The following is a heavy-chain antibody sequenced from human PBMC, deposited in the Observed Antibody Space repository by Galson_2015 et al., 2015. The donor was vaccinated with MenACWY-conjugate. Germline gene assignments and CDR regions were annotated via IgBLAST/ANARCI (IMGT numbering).Heavy chain of an antibody. D-gene: IGHD3-10*01. Sequence: VSAISASGGTTYHSDSVKGQFTISTDNSKNTLYLQMNSLRAGDTAVYYCAKDFRGVAMVPGYFDYWGQGTLVAVSS. J-gene: IGHJ4*02. CDR3: AKDFRGVAMVPGYFDY. V-gene: IGHV3-23*01. CDR2: ISASGGTT.